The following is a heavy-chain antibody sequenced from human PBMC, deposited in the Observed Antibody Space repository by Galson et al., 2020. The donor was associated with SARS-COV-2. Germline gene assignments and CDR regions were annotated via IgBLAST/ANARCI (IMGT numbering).Heavy chain of an antibody. V-gene: IGHV3-15*01. Sequence: GESLKISCAVSGFTFSTAWMIWVRQAPGKGPEWVGRIKTRSDGETTDYGAPVKGRFIISRDDSKDTLYLHMNSLRTEDTAVYYCAIRFGGLGYMDVWGKGTTVTVSS. CDR2: IKTRSDGETT. J-gene: IGHJ6*04. CDR3: AIRFGGLGYMDV. CDR1: GFTFSTAW. D-gene: IGHD3-10*01.